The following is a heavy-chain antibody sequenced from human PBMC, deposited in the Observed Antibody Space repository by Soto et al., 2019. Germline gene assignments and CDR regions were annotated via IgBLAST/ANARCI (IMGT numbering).Heavy chain of an antibody. V-gene: IGHV1-18*01. Sequence: QDQLVQSGAEVKEPGASVKISCKTSGYTFTNYGISWVRQAPGQGLEWMGWIKTYTGNTNYARRLQGRVTMTTDTXTRTYYMELRSQRSHDTAIYFCAKYTTRERQMRVDTWGQGTLVIVSS. CDR2: IKTYTGNT. CDR1: GYTFTNYG. D-gene: IGHD1-1*01. J-gene: IGHJ5*02. CDR3: AKYTTRERQMRVDT.